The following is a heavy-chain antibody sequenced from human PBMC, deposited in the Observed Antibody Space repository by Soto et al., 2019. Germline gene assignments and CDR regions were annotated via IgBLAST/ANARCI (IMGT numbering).Heavy chain of an antibody. J-gene: IGHJ5*02. CDR3: AGTPYVRGNYFFFDP. V-gene: IGHV4-4*07. D-gene: IGHD3-10*02. Sequence: SETLSLTCAVSGTYVTSFSWIWVRQPPGRGLEWVGRIYIRGSPNYNPSLEGRITMSIDTSKNEVSLKLRSVTAADTAIYFCAGTPYVRGNYFFFDPCGRGSLVTVSS. CDR2: IYIRGSP. CDR1: GTYVTSFS.